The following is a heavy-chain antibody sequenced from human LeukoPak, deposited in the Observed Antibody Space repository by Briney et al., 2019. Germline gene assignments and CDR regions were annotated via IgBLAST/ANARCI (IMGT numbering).Heavy chain of an antibody. Sequence: GGSLRLSCAASGFTFTNYAMSWVRQAPGKGLEWVSAISGSGDITYYADSVKGRFTISRDNSKNTLYLQMNSLRAEDTAVYYCATSRVGYRYGIYYFDYWGQGTLVTVTS. J-gene: IGHJ4*02. D-gene: IGHD5-18*01. CDR3: ATSRVGYRYGIYYFDY. V-gene: IGHV3-23*01. CDR2: ISGSGDIT. CDR1: GFTFTNYA.